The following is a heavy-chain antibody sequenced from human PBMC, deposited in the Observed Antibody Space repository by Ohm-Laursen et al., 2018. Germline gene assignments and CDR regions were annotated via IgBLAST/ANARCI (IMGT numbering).Heavy chain of an antibody. CDR3: TTDPIVVVPAELYYYYYGMDV. J-gene: IGHJ6*02. D-gene: IGHD2-2*01. Sequence: LSLTCAASGFTFSNAWMSWVRQAPGKGLEWVGRIKSKTDGGTTDYAAPVKGRFTISRDDSKNTLYLQMNSLKTEDTAVYYCTTDPIVVVPAELYYYYYGMDVWGQGTTVTVSS. V-gene: IGHV3-15*01. CDR2: IKSKTDGGTT. CDR1: GFTFSNAW.